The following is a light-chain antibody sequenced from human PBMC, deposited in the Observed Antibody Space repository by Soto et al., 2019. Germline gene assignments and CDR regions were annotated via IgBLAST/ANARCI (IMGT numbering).Light chain of an antibody. CDR3: QQDGSSRT. J-gene: IGKJ1*01. CDR2: GAS. CDR1: QSVSNNY. Sequence: EIVLTQSPGTLSLSPGERATLSCRASQSVSNNYLAWYQQKPGQAPRLLIYGASNRATGIPDRFSGSGSGTDFTLTISRLEPEDFAVYYCQQDGSSRTFGQGTKVEIK. V-gene: IGKV3-20*01.